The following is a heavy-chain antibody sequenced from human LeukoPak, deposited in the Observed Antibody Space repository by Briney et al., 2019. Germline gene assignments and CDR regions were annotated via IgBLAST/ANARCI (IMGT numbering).Heavy chain of an antibody. D-gene: IGHD3-3*01. CDR1: GFTFSTYV. CDR2: IKQDGSEK. CDR3: ARDRNTDFWSGYYTNYFDY. V-gene: IGHV3-7*01. Sequence: GGSLRLSCAASGFTFSTYVMTWVRQAPGKGLEWVANIKQDGSEKYYVDSVKGRFTISRDNAKNSLYLQMNSLRAEDTAVYYCARDRNTDFWSGYYTNYFDYWGQGTLVTVSS. J-gene: IGHJ4*02.